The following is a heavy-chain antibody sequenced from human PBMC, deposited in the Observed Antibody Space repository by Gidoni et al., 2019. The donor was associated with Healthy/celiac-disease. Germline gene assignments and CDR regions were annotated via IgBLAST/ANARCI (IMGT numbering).Heavy chain of an antibody. V-gene: IGHV3-23*01. CDR3: AKGWGSIPYSSGWFFDY. J-gene: IGHJ4*02. D-gene: IGHD6-19*01. Sequence: EVQLLESGGGLVQPGGSLRLSCAASGFTFSSYAMSWVRQAPGKGLDGVSAISGSGCSTDYADSGKGRFTISRDNSKNTLYLQMNSLRAEDTAVYYCAKGWGSIPYSSGWFFDYWGQGTLVTVSS. CDR2: ISGSGCST. CDR1: GFTFSSYA.